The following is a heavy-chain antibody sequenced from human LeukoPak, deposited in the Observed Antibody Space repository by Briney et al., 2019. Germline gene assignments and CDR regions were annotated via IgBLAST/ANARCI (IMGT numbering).Heavy chain of an antibody. CDR2: IKTDGSEK. J-gene: IGHJ4*02. CDR1: GFTFSNYW. CDR3: ARGGVTQRVDY. V-gene: IGHV3-7*01. D-gene: IGHD4-11*01. Sequence: PGGSLRLSCEGSGFTFSNYWMGWVRQAPGKGLQWVANIKTDGSEKYYVDSVKGRFTISRDNAKNSLYLQMNSLRAEDTAVYYCARGGVTQRVDYWGQGTLVTVSS.